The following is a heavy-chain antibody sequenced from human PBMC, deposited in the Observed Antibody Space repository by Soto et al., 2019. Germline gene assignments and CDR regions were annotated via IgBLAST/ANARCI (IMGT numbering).Heavy chain of an antibody. CDR2: IYYSGST. CDR1: GGSISSYY. D-gene: IGHD3-16*02. J-gene: IGHJ5*02. CDR3: ARSGNASGDIWGSYRFFLAYGFDP. Sequence: SETLSLTCTVSGGSISSYYWSWIRQPPGKGLEWIGYIYYSGSTNYSPSLKSRVTISVDTSKNQFSLKLSSVTAADTAVYYCARSGNASGDIWGSYRFFLAYGFDPWGQGTLVTVSS. V-gene: IGHV4-59*01.